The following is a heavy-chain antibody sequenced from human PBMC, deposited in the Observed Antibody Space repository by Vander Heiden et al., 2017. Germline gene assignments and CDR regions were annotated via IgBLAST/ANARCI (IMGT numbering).Heavy chain of an antibody. CDR2: ISYDGSNK. CDR1: GFTFSSYG. Sequence: QVQLVESGGGVVQPGRSLRLSCAASGFTFSSYGMHWVRQAPGKGLEWVAVISYDGSNKYEADAVKGRFTISRDNSKNTRYLKMKSMRAEDTAVYYCAKDRVGATIFDPWGQGTLVTVSS. V-gene: IGHV3-30*18. J-gene: IGHJ5*02. CDR3: AKDRVGATIFDP. D-gene: IGHD1-26*01.